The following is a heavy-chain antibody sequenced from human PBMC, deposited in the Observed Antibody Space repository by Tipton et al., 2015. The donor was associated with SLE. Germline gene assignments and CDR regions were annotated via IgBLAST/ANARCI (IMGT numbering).Heavy chain of an antibody. CDR2: INHSGST. D-gene: IGHD5/OR15-5a*01. CDR3: AGVSRDAFEI. Sequence: TLSLTCAVYGGSFSGYYWSWIRQPPGKGLEWIGDINHSGSTNYNPSLKSRVTISVDTSKNQFSLKLSSVTAADTAVYYCAGVSRDAFEIWGQGTMVTVSS. CDR1: GGSFSGYY. V-gene: IGHV4-34*01. J-gene: IGHJ3*02.